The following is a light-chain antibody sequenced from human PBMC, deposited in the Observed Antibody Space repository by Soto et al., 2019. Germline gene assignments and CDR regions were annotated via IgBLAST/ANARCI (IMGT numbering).Light chain of an antibody. J-gene: IGKJ1*01. Sequence: DIQMTQSPSTLSGSVGDRVTITCRASQTISSWLAWYQQKPGKAPKLLIYKASTLKSGVPSRFSGSGSGTEFTLTINNLQPDDFAIYYCRQYDSESTFGQGTKVDIK. CDR2: KAS. CDR1: QTISSW. V-gene: IGKV1-5*03. CDR3: RQYDSEST.